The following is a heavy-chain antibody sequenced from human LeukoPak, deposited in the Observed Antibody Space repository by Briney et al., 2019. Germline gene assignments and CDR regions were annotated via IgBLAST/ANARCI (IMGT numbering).Heavy chain of an antibody. V-gene: IGHV1-69*05. J-gene: IGHJ3*02. CDR2: IIPIFGTA. Sequence: SVKVSCKASGGTFSSYAISWVRQAPGQGLEWMGRIIPIFGTANYAQKFQGRVTTTTDESTSTAYMELSSLRSEDTAVYYCASSEAEMATILYAFDIWGQGTMVTVSS. CDR3: ASSEAEMATILYAFDI. CDR1: GGTFSSYA. D-gene: IGHD5-24*01.